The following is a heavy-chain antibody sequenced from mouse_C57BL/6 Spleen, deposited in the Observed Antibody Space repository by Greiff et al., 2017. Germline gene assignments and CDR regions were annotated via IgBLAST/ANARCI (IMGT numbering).Heavy chain of an antibody. Sequence: QVQLQQPGAELVKPGASVKMSCKASGYTFTSYWITWVKQRPGQGLEWIGDIYPGSGSTNYNEKFKSKATLTVDTSSSTAYMQLSSLTSEDSAVXYCARYDYDGTAFDYWGQGTTLTVSS. J-gene: IGHJ2*01. D-gene: IGHD2-4*01. V-gene: IGHV1-55*01. CDR1: GYTFTSYW. CDR3: ARYDYDGTAFDY. CDR2: IYPGSGST.